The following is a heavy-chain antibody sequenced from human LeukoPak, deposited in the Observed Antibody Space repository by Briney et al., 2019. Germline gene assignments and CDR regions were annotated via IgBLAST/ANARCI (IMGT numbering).Heavy chain of an antibody. CDR1: GGSSSGYY. Sequence: SETLSLTCAVYGGSSSGYYWSWIRQPPGKGLEWIGEINHSGSTNYNPSLKSRVTISVDTSKNQFSLKLSSVTAADTAVYYCARGRRRRRAIDYWGQGTLVTVSS. CDR3: ARGRRRRRAIDY. J-gene: IGHJ4*02. V-gene: IGHV4-34*01. CDR2: INHSGST.